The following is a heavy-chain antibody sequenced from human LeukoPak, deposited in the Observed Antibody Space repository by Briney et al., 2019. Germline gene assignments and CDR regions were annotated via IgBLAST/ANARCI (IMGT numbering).Heavy chain of an antibody. CDR3: ARDAYSSSWYYFDY. D-gene: IGHD6-13*01. CDR2: GDYSGGT. V-gene: IGHV4-59*01. Sequence: GSLRLSCAASGFTLSDYYMSWIRQPPGKGLEWIASGDYSGGTYYNPSLESRVAISADTSKNQFSLKLSSVTAAGTAVYYCARDAYSSSWYYFDYWGQGTLVTVSS. CDR1: GFTLSDYY. J-gene: IGHJ4*02.